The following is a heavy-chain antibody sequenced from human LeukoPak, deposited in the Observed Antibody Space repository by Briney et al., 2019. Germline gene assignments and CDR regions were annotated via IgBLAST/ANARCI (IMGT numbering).Heavy chain of an antibody. V-gene: IGHV1-2*06. D-gene: IGHD6-13*01. J-gene: IGHJ6*02. CDR2: INPNSGGT. CDR3: ARGAFRAAPAGNYYYYGMDV. Sequence: GASVKVSCKASGYTFTGYYMHWVRQAPGQGLEWMGRINPNSGGTNYAQKFQGRVTMTRDTSISTAYMELSRLRSDDTAVYYCARGAFRAAPAGNYYYYGMDVWGQGTTVTVSS. CDR1: GYTFTGYY.